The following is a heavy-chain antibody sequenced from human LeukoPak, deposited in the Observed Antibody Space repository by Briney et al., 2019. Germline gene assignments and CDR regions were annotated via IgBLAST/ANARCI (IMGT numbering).Heavy chain of an antibody. D-gene: IGHD3-22*01. CDR3: ARDGHYDSSGYPIY. V-gene: IGHV3-23*01. J-gene: IGHJ4*02. CDR1: GFSFSNYA. Sequence: GGSLRLSCAASGFSFSNYAMNWVRQAPGKGLEWVSYIGGTGGSTYYADSVKGRFTISRDNSKNTLYLQMNSLRAEDTAVYYCARDGHYDSSGYPIYWGQGTLVTVSS. CDR2: IGGTGGST.